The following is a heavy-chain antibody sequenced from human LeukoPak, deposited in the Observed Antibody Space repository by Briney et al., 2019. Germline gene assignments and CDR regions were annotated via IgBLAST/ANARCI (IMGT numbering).Heavy chain of an antibody. CDR2: ISSSGSTI. J-gene: IGHJ6*04. Sequence: PEGSLRLSCAASGFTFDDYGMNWVRQAPGKGLEWVSYISSSGSTIYYADSVKGRFTISRDNAKNSLYLQMNSLRAEDTAVYYCAELGITMIGGVWGKGTTVTISS. CDR1: GFTFDDYG. V-gene: IGHV3-48*03. CDR3: AELGITMIGGV. D-gene: IGHD3-10*02.